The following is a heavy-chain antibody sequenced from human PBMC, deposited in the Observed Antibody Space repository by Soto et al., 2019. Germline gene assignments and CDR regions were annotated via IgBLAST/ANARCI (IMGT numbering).Heavy chain of an antibody. Sequence: ASVKVSCKASGYTFTNYAMHWVRQAPGQRLEWMGWINAGNGNTKYSQKFQGRVTITRDTSASTAYMELSSLRSDDTAVYYCARDHRVYYGTGSYPSSLDPWGQGTLVTVSS. V-gene: IGHV1-3*01. CDR3: ARDHRVYYGTGSYPSSLDP. D-gene: IGHD3-10*01. CDR2: INAGNGNT. CDR1: GYTFTNYA. J-gene: IGHJ5*02.